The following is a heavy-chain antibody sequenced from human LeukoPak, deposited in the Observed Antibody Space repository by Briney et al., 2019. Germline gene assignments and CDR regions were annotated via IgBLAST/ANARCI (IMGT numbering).Heavy chain of an antibody. J-gene: IGHJ4*02. CDR3: ARVSTPATVTTPFDY. CDR1: GYTFTSYA. D-gene: IGHD4-17*01. CDR2: INTNTGNP. Sequence: ASVKDSCKASGYTFTSYAMNWVRQAPGQGLEWMGWINTNTGNPTYAQGFTGRFVFSLDTSVSTAYLQISSLKAEDTAVYYCARVSTPATVTTPFDYWGQGTLVTVSS. V-gene: IGHV7-4-1*02.